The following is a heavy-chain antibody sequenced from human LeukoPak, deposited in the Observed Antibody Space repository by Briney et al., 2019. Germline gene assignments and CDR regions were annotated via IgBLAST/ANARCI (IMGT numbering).Heavy chain of an antibody. CDR3: ARDLVTVTKGFDI. CDR1: DDSFSSHY. V-gene: IGHV4-59*11. J-gene: IGHJ3*02. Sequence: PSETLSLTCAVSDDSFSSHYWTWIRQPPGKGLEWVGDISYIGGTHYNPSLKSRVTISIDTSKNQFSVKLRSVTAADTAVYYCARDLVTVTKGFDIWAQGTMVSVSS. D-gene: IGHD4-17*01. CDR2: ISYIGGT.